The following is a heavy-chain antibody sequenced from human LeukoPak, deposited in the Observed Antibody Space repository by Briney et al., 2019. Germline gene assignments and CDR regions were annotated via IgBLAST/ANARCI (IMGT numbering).Heavy chain of an antibody. D-gene: IGHD3-10*01. CDR3: ARLPFTMVRGVPPYYYGMDV. CDR1: GYSLTSYW. V-gene: IGHV5-51*01. CDR2: IYPGDSDT. Sequence: GESLKISCKGSGYSLTSYWIGWVRQMPGKGLEWMGIIYPGDSDTRYSPSFQGQVTISADKSISTAYLQWSSLKASDTAMYYCARLPFTMVRGVPPYYYGMDVWGQGTTVTVSS. J-gene: IGHJ6*02.